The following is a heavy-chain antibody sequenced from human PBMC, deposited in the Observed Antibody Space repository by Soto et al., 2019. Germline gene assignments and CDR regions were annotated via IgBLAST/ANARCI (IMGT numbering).Heavy chain of an antibody. J-gene: IGHJ6*02. V-gene: IGHV4-61*01. CDR1: GASVSSSNHY. Sequence: SETLSLTCTVSGASVSSSNHYWSWVRQPPGKGLEWIGYVYYSGSTNSNPSLKSRVTLSLDTSRSQFSLKFNSVTAADTAVYYCVHLSGSLYHYYGLDVWGQGTTVTVSS. D-gene: IGHD1-26*01. CDR2: VYYSGST. CDR3: VHLSGSLYHYYGLDV.